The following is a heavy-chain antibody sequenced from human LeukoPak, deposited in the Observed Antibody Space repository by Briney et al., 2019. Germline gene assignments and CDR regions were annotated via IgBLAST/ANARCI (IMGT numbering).Heavy chain of an antibody. D-gene: IGHD4-11*01. CDR3: ARRVTTKAAYYYYGMDV. CDR1: GYTFTSYG. CDR2: ISAYNGNT. V-gene: IGHV1-18*01. J-gene: IGHJ6*02. Sequence: ASVKVSCKASGYTFTSYGISWVRQAPGQGLEWMGWISAYNGNTNYAQKLQGRVTMTTDTSTSTAYMELRSLRSDDTAVYYCARRVTTKAAYYYYGMDVWGQGTTVTVSS.